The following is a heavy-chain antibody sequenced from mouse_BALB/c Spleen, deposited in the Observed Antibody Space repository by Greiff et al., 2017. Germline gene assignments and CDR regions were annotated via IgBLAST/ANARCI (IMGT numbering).Heavy chain of an antibody. D-gene: IGHD1-2*01. Sequence: VQLQQSGPELVKPGASVKMSCKASGYTFTSYVMHWVKQKPGQGLEWIGYINPYNDGTKYNEKLKGKATLTSDKSSSTAYMELSSLTSEDSAVYDCARAILRLQANDVDYWGQGTTLTVSS. J-gene: IGHJ2*01. CDR3: ARAILRLQANDVDY. CDR2: INPYNDGT. V-gene: IGHV1-14*01. CDR1: GYTFTSYV.